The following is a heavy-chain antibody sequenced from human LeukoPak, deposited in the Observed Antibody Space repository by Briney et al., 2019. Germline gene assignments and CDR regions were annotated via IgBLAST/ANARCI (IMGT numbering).Heavy chain of an antibody. CDR2: INSDGSST. V-gene: IGHV3-74*01. Sequence: GGSLRLSCAASGFTFGSYWMHWVRQAPGKGLVWVSRINSDGSSTSYADSVKGRFTISRDNAKNTLYLQMNSLRAEDTAVYYCARDPPMYSGSYYTYYYFDYWGQGTLVTVSS. J-gene: IGHJ4*02. CDR1: GFTFGSYW. CDR3: ARDPPMYSGSYYTYYYFDY. D-gene: IGHD1-26*01.